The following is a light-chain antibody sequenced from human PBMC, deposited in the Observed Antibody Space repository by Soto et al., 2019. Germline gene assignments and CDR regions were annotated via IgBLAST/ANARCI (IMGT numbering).Light chain of an antibody. V-gene: IGLV1-40*01. CDR3: QSYDSSLRGV. Sequence: QTVVTQPPSVSGAPGQRATISCTGSSSNIGAGYDVHWYQQLPGTAPKLLIYGNSNRPSGVPDRFSGSKSGTSASLAITGLQAEDEADYYCQSYDSSLRGVFGGGTKLTVL. CDR2: GNS. CDR1: SSNIGAGYD. J-gene: IGLJ3*02.